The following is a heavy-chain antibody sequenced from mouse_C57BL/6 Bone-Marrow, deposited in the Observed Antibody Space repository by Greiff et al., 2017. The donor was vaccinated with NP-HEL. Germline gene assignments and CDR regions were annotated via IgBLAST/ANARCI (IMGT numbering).Heavy chain of an antibody. J-gene: IGHJ2*01. CDR2: IDPSDSYT. CDR1: GYTFTSYW. D-gene: IGHD2-5*01. CDR3: ARDYSNYPDYFDY. V-gene: IGHV1-59*01. Sequence: QVQLQQPGAELVRPGTSVKLSCKASGYTFTSYWMHWVKQRPGQGLEWIGVIDPSDSYTNYNQKFKGKATLTVDTSSSTAYMQLSSLTSEDSAVYYCARDYSNYPDYFDYWGQGTTLTVSS.